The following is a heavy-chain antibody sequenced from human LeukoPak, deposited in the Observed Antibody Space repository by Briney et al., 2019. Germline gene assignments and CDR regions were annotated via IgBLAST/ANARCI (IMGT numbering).Heavy chain of an antibody. CDR2: INAGNGNT. CDR1: GYTFTSYA. V-gene: IGHV1-3*01. Sequence: ASVKVSCKASGYTFTSYAMHRVRQAPGQRLEWMGWINAGNGNTKYSQKFQGRVTITRDTSASTAYMELSSLRSEDTAVYYCARDKHRSGCINSCYYGMDVWGQGTTVTVSS. CDR3: ARDKHRSGCINSCYYGMDV. D-gene: IGHD6-19*01. J-gene: IGHJ6*02.